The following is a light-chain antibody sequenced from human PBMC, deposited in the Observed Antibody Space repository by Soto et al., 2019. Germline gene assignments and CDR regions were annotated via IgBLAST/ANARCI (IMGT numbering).Light chain of an antibody. J-gene: IGKJ1*01. Sequence: EIVLTQSPGTLSLAPVERATLSCMAIQSVSNNYLAWYQQKPGQAPRLLIYGASTRATGIPARFSGSGSGTEFTLTISSLQSEDFAVYYCQQYNNWPPWTFGQGTKVDIK. CDR2: GAS. CDR3: QQYNNWPPWT. CDR1: QSVSNN. V-gene: IGKV3-15*01.